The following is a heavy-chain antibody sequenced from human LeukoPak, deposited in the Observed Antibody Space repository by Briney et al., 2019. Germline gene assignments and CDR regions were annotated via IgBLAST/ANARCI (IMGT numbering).Heavy chain of an antibody. D-gene: IGHD1-1*01. CDR3: ARSTTGTTPVDY. CDR2: IIPIFGTA. CDR1: GGTFSSYA. V-gene: IGHV1-69*13. Sequence: GASVKVSCKASGGTFSSYAISWVRQAPGQGLEWMGGIIPIFGTANYAQKFQGRVTITADESTSTAYMELSSLRSEDTAVYYCARSTTGTTPVDYWGQGTLVTVSS. J-gene: IGHJ4*02.